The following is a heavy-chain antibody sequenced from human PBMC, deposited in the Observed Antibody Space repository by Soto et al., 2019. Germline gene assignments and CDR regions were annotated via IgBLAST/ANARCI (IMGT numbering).Heavy chain of an antibody. V-gene: IGHV1-18*01. CDR3: ARVGLGFDLWSAYRGHFWYFEL. D-gene: IGHD3-3*01. Sequence: QVQLVQSGAEVEKPGASVKVSCKASGYTFTDYGITWVRQAPGQGLEWMGWISAYNGHTNYVQKLQSRVNMTTDTSTTTAYMELRSLRSDDTAVYYCARVGLGFDLWSAYRGHFWYFELWGRGTLVTVSS. J-gene: IGHJ2*01. CDR1: GYTFTDYG. CDR2: ISAYNGHT.